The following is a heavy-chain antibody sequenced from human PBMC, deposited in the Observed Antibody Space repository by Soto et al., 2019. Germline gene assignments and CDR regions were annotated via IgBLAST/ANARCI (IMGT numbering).Heavy chain of an antibody. Sequence: SETLSLTCTVSGGSISSSSYYWGWIRQPPGKGLEWIGSIYYSGSTYYNPSLKSRVTISVDTSKNQFSLKLSSVTAADTAVYYCARAIAAAGTGWFDPWGQGTLVTVSS. CDR2: IYYSGST. CDR3: ARAIAAAGTGWFDP. CDR1: GGSISSSSYY. J-gene: IGHJ5*02. D-gene: IGHD6-13*01. V-gene: IGHV4-39*01.